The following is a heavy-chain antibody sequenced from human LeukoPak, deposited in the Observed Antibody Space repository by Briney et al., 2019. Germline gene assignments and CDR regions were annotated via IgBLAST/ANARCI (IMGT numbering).Heavy chain of an antibody. Sequence: GGSLRLSCAASGFTFSSYEMNWVRQAPGKGLEWVSAISGSGGSTYYADSVKGRFTISRDNSKNTLYLQMNSLRAEDTAVYYCAKDRDCSSTSCLGWFDPWGRGTLVTVSS. CDR3: AKDRDCSSTSCLGWFDP. CDR2: ISGSGGST. V-gene: IGHV3-23*01. D-gene: IGHD2-2*01. CDR1: GFTFSSYE. J-gene: IGHJ5*02.